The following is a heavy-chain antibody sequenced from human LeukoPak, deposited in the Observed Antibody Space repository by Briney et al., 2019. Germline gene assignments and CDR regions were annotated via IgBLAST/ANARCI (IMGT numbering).Heavy chain of an antibody. D-gene: IGHD5-18*01. J-gene: IGHJ4*02. V-gene: IGHV4-39*01. CDR3: ARTSGYSSGTGYFDY. CDR1: GGSISSSSYY. Sequence: KPSETLSLTCTVSGGSISSSSYYWGWIRQPPGKGLEWIGSIYYRGSTYYNPSLKGRLTISVDTSKNQFSLKLSSVTAADTAVYYCARTSGYSSGTGYFDYWGQGTLVTVSS. CDR2: IYYRGST.